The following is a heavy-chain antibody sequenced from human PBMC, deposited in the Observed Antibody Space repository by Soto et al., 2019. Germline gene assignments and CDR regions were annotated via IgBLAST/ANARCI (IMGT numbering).Heavy chain of an antibody. D-gene: IGHD2-8*01. Sequence: QVQLVQAGAEVKKPGASVKVSCKASGYSFTDYHIHWVRQAPGQGLEWLGRINPKRGGTSTAQKFQGGVTMTTDTSIRTVSMELTRLTSDDTDIYYCARGDSTDCSNGVCSFFYNHDMDVWGQGTTVTVSS. CDR2: INPKRGGT. CDR3: ARGDSTDCSNGVCSFFYNHDMDV. CDR1: GYSFTDYH. V-gene: IGHV1-2*05. J-gene: IGHJ6*02.